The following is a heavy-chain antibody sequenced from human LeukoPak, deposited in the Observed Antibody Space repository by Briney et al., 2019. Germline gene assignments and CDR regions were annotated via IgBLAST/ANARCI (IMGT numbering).Heavy chain of an antibody. CDR3: ANSGGSGYFYYYYMDV. Sequence: GGSLRHSCAATGFIFRNHGMHWVRQAPGKVMGWDGVIWYDGSNNYYADSVKGRFTISRDNSTNTPYLQTTSLRADDTAVYYCANSGGSGYFYYYYMDVWGKGTTVTVSS. D-gene: IGHD2-15*01. CDR2: IWYDGSNN. V-gene: IGHV3-33*06. CDR1: GFIFRNHG. J-gene: IGHJ6*03.